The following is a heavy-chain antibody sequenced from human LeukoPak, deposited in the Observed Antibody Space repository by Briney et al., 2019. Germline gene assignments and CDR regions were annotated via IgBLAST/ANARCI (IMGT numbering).Heavy chain of an antibody. D-gene: IGHD1/OR15-1a*01. J-gene: IGHJ4*02. CDR3: ARIRYNWNNRSFDY. CDR1: GGSISSSSYY. CDR2: IYYSGST. Sequence: SETLSLTCPVSGGSISSSSYYWGWIRPPPGKGLEWIGSIYYSGSTYYNPSLKSRVTISVDTSKNQFSLKLSSVTAADTAVSYCARIRYNWNNRSFDYWGQGTLVTVSS. V-gene: IGHV4-39*07.